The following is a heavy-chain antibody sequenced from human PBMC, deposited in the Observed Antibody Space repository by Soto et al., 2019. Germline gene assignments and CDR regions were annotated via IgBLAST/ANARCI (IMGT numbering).Heavy chain of an antibody. CDR2: IWYDGSNK. Sequence: GGSLRLSCAASGFTFSSYGMHWVRQAPGKGLEWVAVIWYDGSNKYYADSVKGRFTISRDNSKNTLYLQMNSLRAEDTAVYYCARAKPPYCSGGSCYLLYYYYGMDVWGQGTTVTVSS. J-gene: IGHJ6*02. CDR1: GFTFSSYG. CDR3: ARAKPPYCSGGSCYLLYYYYGMDV. V-gene: IGHV3-33*01. D-gene: IGHD2-15*01.